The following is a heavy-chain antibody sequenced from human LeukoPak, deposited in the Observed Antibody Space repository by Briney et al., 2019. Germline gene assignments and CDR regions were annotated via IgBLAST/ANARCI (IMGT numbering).Heavy chain of an antibody. D-gene: IGHD6-13*01. Sequence: TPSETLSLTCAVYGGSFSGYYWSWIRQPPGKGLEWIGEINHSGSTNYNPSLKSRVTISVDTSKNQFSLKLSSVTAADTAVYYCARGGNSSSWYYYYYYMDVWGKGTTVTVSS. CDR3: ARGGNSSSWYYYYYYMDV. J-gene: IGHJ6*03. V-gene: IGHV4-34*01. CDR2: INHSGST. CDR1: GGSFSGYY.